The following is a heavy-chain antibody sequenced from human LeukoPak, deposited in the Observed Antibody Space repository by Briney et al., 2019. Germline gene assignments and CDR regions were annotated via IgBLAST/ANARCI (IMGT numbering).Heavy chain of an antibody. D-gene: IGHD6-13*01. V-gene: IGHV3-11*01. CDR2: ITNSGYTM. Sequence: GGSQRLSCAAAGFTFDDYFMGWVRQAPGKGLEWVSYITNSGYTMYYADSVRGRFTISKDNAKNSLYLHMSGLRAEDTAVYYCARSRARIAAAVYYFDYWGQGTPVSVSS. CDR3: ARSRARIAAAVYYFDY. J-gene: IGHJ4*02. CDR1: GFTFDDYF.